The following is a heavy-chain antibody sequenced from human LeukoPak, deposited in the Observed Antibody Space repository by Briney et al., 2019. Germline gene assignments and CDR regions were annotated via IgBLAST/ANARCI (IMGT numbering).Heavy chain of an antibody. V-gene: IGHV1-69*06. J-gene: IGHJ4*02. CDR3: ARGAYDILTGYPYYFDY. CDR2: IIPIFGTA. Sequence: SVKVSCKASGGTFSSYAISWVRQAPGQGLEWMGGIIPIFGTANYAQKFQGRVTITADKSTSTAYMELSSLRSEDTAVYYCARGAYDILTGYPYYFDYWGQGTLVTVSS. CDR1: GGTFSSYA. D-gene: IGHD3-9*01.